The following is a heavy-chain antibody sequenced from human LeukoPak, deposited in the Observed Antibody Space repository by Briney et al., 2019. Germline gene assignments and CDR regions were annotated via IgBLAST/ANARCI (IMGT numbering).Heavy chain of an antibody. J-gene: IGHJ6*03. V-gene: IGHV1-69*05. Sequence: GASVKVSCKASGGTFSSYAISWVRQAPGQGLEWMGGIIPIFGTANYAQKFQGRVTITTDESTSTAYMELSSLRSEDTAVYYCARAPPTYYYGSGSKHYHYYMDVWGKGTTVTVSS. D-gene: IGHD3-10*01. CDR1: GGTFSSYA. CDR3: ARAPPTYYYGSGSKHYHYYMDV. CDR2: IIPIFGTA.